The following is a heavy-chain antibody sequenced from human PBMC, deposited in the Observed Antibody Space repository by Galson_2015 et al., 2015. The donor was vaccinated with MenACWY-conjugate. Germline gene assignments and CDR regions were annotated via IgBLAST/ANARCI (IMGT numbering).Heavy chain of an antibody. CDR3: ARAKSGNWGYSDL. D-gene: IGHD1-26*01. J-gene: IGHJ2*01. CDR1: GFTASNYG. V-gene: IGHV3-74*01. Sequence: SLRLSCAASGFTASNYGIHWVRQAPGKGLVWVSRISSAGTSTYYADSVKGRFTISRDKTKSTVSLQMNSLRPEDTAVYYCARAKSGNWGYSDLWGRGTLVTVSS. CDR2: ISSAGTST.